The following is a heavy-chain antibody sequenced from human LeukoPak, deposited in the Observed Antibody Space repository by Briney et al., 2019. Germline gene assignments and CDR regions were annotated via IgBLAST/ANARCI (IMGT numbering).Heavy chain of an antibody. CDR1: GGTFSSYA. J-gene: IGHJ4*02. CDR2: IIPTLGIA. D-gene: IGHD7-27*01. Sequence: GASVKVSCKASGGTFSSYAISWVRQAPGQGLEWMGRIIPTLGIANYAQKFQGRVTITADKSTSTAYMELSSLRSEDTAVYYCASSLIAGDFGSFDYWGQGTLVTVSS. CDR3: ASSLIAGDFGSFDY. V-gene: IGHV1-69*04.